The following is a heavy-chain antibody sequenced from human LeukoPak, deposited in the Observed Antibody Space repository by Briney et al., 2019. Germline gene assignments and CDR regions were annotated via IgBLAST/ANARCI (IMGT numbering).Heavy chain of an antibody. CDR1: GFTVGSNY. Sequence: GGSLRLSCAASGFTVGSNYLTWVRQAPGKGLEWVSVIYSGGNTYYADSVKGRFTISRDNSKNTLYLQMNSLRAEDTAVYYCAKVSSPDPYYYYYYMDVWGKGTTVTVSS. D-gene: IGHD6-13*01. CDR3: AKVSSPDPYYYYYYMDV. CDR2: IYSGGNT. J-gene: IGHJ6*03. V-gene: IGHV3-66*01.